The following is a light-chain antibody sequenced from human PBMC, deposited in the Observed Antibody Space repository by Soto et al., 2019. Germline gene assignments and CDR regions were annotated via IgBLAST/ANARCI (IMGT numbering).Light chain of an antibody. CDR3: CSYAGSSTAV. V-gene: IGLV2-23*02. CDR2: EVS. CDR1: SSDVGNYNL. Sequence: QSVLTQPASVSGSPGQSITISCTGTSSDVGNYNLVSWYQQHPDKAPKLMIYEVSNRPSGVSNRFSGSKSGNTASLTISGLQAEDEADYYCCSYAGSSTAVFGGGTKLTVL. J-gene: IGLJ2*01.